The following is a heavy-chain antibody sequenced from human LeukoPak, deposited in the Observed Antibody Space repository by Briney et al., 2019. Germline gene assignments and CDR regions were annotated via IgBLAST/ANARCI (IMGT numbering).Heavy chain of an antibody. CDR3: ARDGRTVTTDYFDY. D-gene: IGHD4-17*01. Sequence: ASVKVSCKASGYTFTGYYMHWVGQAPGQGLDWMGWINPNSGGTNYAQKFQGRVTMTRDTSISTAYMELSRLRSDDTAVYYCARDGRTVTTDYFDYWGQGTLVTVSS. CDR2: INPNSGGT. J-gene: IGHJ4*02. CDR1: GYTFTGYY. V-gene: IGHV1-2*02.